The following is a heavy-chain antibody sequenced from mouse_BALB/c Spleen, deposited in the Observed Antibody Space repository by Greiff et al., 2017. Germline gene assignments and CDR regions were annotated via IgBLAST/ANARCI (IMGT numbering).Heavy chain of an antibody. CDR2: IYPGSGST. CDR1: GYTFTSYW. J-gene: IGHJ2*01. CDR3: TRSDYDYDGEFDY. V-gene: IGHV1S22*01. Sequence: LQQPGSELVRPGASVKLSCKASGYTFTSYWMHWVKQRPGQGLEWIGNIYPGSGSTNYDEKFKSKATLTVDTSSSTAYMQLSSLTSEDSAVYYCTRSDYDYDGEFDYWGQGTTLTVSS. D-gene: IGHD2-4*01.